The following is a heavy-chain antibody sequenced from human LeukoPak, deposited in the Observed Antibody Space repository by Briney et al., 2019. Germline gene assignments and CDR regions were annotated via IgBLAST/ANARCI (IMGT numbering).Heavy chain of an antibody. V-gene: IGHV3-21*01. J-gene: IGHJ4*02. CDR1: GFTFSSYS. CDR3: ARDSEDCGSNSCPSDH. D-gene: IGHD2-2*01. Sequence: GGSLRLSCAASGFTFSSYSMNWVRQAPGKGLEWVSSISGFSSYIYYASSLKGRFTISRDNAENSLYLQMNSLRAEDTAVYYCARDSEDCGSNSCPSDHWGQGTLVTVSS. CDR2: ISGFSSYI.